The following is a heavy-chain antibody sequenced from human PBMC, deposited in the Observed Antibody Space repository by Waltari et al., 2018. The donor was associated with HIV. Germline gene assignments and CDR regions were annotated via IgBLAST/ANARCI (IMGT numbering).Heavy chain of an antibody. CDR2: VRYDGST. V-gene: IGHV4-39*07. CDR1: GGSISTTRYF. J-gene: IGHJ4*02. D-gene: IGHD3-22*01. CDR3: ATNYYDGSGNFY. Sequence: QLQLQESGPGLVKSSETLSLTCRVSGGSISTTRYFWGWIRQPPGKGLQWIGAVRYDGSTYYNPSLKSRVTMSLDTSKSQLSLELSSVTAADTAVYYCATNYYDGSGNFYWGQGTLVTVSS.